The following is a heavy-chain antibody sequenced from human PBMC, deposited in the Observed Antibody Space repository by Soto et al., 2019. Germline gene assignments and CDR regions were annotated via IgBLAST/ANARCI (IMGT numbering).Heavy chain of an antibody. V-gene: IGHV1-69*01. CDR2: IIPLFGTA. CDR3: ATELGENPASPFDA. D-gene: IGHD3-10*01. Sequence: QVQLVHSGADVKKPGSSVKVSCQASGVTFSSETLGWVRQAPGQGLEWVGGIIPLFGTASYAQKFQGRVTITADESTSTVYMELSSLRSDDTAVYFCATELGENPASPFDAWCQGTLVTVSS. CDR1: GVTFSSET. J-gene: IGHJ4*02.